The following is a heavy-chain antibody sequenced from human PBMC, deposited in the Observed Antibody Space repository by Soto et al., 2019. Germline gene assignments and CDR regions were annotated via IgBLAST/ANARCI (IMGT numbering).Heavy chain of an antibody. CDR3: AREGKWLAAKFQGTDV. CDR1: GGSISSGGYY. V-gene: IGHV4-31*03. Sequence: SSETLSLTCTVSGGSISSGGYYWSWIRQHPGKGLEWIGYIYYSGSTYYNPSLKSRVTISVDTSKNQFSLKLSSVTAADTAVYYCAREGKWLAAKFQGTDVWGKGITVNVAS. CDR2: IYYSGST. D-gene: IGHD5-12*01. J-gene: IGHJ6*04.